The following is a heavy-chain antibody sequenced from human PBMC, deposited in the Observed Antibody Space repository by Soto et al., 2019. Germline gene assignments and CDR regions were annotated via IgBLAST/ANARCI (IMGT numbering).Heavy chain of an antibody. D-gene: IGHD1-20*01. V-gene: IGHV1-18*01. Sequence: EASVKVSCKASGYTFTSYGISWVRQAPGQGLEWMGWISAYNGNTNYAQKLQGRVTMTTDTSTSTAYMELRSLRSDDTAVYYCARDYNWKSRSLMDVWGKGTTVTVSS. CDR2: ISAYNGNT. CDR3: ARDYNWKSRSLMDV. CDR1: GYTFTSYG. J-gene: IGHJ6*03.